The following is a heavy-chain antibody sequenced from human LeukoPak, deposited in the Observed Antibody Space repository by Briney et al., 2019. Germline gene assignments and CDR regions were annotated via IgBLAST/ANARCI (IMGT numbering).Heavy chain of an antibody. D-gene: IGHD3-22*01. Sequence: ASVKVSCKASGYTYTSYGISWVRQAPGQGLEWMGWIIVYNGNTNYAQKLQGRVTMTTDTSTSTVYMELRSLRSDDTAVYYCARDTFIPGGYYYDSSGYSPRSFDYWGQGTLVTVSS. J-gene: IGHJ4*02. CDR2: IIVYNGNT. CDR3: ARDTFIPGGYYYDSSGYSPRSFDY. CDR1: GYTYTSYG. V-gene: IGHV1-18*01.